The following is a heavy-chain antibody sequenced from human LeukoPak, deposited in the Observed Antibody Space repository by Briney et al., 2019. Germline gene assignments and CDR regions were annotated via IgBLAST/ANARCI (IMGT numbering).Heavy chain of an antibody. J-gene: IGHJ4*02. Sequence: PGGSLRLSCAASGFTFSSYWMSWVRQAPGKGLEWLANIKEDGSDKYYVDSVKGRFTIFRDDSKNTLYLQMNSLRVEDTALYYCAKQWSYYFDCWGQGTLVTVSS. CDR1: GFTFSSYW. D-gene: IGHD1-26*01. V-gene: IGHV3-7*01. CDR2: IKEDGSDK. CDR3: AKQWSYYFDC.